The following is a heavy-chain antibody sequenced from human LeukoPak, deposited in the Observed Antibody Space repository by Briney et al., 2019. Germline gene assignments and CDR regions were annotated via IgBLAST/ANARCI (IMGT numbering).Heavy chain of an antibody. CDR1: GYTFTTYD. J-gene: IGHJ4*02. D-gene: IGHD3-10*01. V-gene: IGHV1-8*01. CDR3: ARRIRGAPTDY. Sequence: PVASVKVSCKASGYTFTTYDLNWVRQATGQGFEWMGWVNPNSGNAGYAQKFQGRVTMTRNTSISTAYMELSNLTSEDTAVYYCARRIRGAPTDYWGQGTLVTVSS. CDR2: VNPNSGNA.